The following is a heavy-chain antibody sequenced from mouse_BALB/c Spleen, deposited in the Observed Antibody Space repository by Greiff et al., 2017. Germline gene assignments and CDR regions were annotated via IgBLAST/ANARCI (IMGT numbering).Heavy chain of an antibody. CDR3: ARNERGHYYGYAWFAY. CDR1: GFSLTSYG. J-gene: IGHJ3*01. V-gene: IGHV2-2*02. CDR2: IWSGGST. D-gene: IGHD1-2*01. Sequence: VKLVESGPGLVQPSQSLSITCTVSGFSLTSYGVHWVRQSPGKGLEWLGVIWSGGSTDYNAAFISRLSISKDNSKSQVFFKMNSLQANDTAIYYCARNERGHYYGYAWFAYWGQGTLVTVSA.